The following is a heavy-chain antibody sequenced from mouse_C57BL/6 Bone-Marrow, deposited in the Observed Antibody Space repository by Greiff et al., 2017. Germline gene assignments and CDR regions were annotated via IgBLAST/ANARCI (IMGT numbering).Heavy chain of an antibody. CDR1: GYTFTSYW. Sequence: QVQLQQPGAELVMPGASVKLSCQASGYTFTSYWMHWVKQRPGQGLEWIGEIDPSDSYTNYNQKFKGKSTLTVDKSSSTAYMQLSSLTSEDSAVYYCARGGGYAMDYWGQGTSGTVSS. V-gene: IGHV1-69*01. J-gene: IGHJ4*01. CDR2: IDPSDSYT. CDR3: ARGGGYAMDY.